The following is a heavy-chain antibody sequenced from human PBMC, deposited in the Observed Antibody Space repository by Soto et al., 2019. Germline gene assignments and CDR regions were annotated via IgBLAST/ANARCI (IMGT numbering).Heavy chain of an antibody. Sequence: SETLSLTCTVSGGSISSYYWSWIRQPPGKGLEWIGYIDYSGSIKYNPSLKGRVTISVDTSKNQFSLELSSVTAADTAVYCCARNPRGGYGTGPFDYWGQGTLVTDSS. CDR3: ARNPRGGYGTGPFDY. CDR2: IDYSGSI. J-gene: IGHJ4*02. D-gene: IGHD5-12*01. CDR1: GGSISSYY. V-gene: IGHV4-59*01.